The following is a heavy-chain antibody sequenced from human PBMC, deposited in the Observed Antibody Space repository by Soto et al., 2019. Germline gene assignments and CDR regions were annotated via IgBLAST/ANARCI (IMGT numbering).Heavy chain of an antibody. CDR1: GYTFTSYA. J-gene: IGHJ4*02. CDR3: AREGVAVAGAPFDY. Sequence: QVQLVQSGAEVKKPGASVKVSFKASGYTFTSYAMHWVRQAPGQRLEWMGWINAGNGNTKYSQKFQGRVTITRDTSASTAYMELSSLRSEDTAVYYCAREGVAVAGAPFDYWGQGTLVTVSS. D-gene: IGHD6-19*01. V-gene: IGHV1-3*01. CDR2: INAGNGNT.